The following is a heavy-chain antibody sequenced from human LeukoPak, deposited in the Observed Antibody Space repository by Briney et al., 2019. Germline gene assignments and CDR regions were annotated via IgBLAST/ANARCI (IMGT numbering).Heavy chain of an antibody. CDR1: GYTFTAHY. Sequence: ASVKVSCKASGYTFTAHYIHWVRQAPGQGLEWVGWVNPNTGYTKYAEKFKGRIIMTRETSSSTAYMEIHRLTSDDTAVYYCATFWSIAGPFWGQGTLVSVSS. D-gene: IGHD6-6*01. CDR2: VNPNTGYT. V-gene: IGHV1-2*02. CDR3: ATFWSIAGPF. J-gene: IGHJ4*02.